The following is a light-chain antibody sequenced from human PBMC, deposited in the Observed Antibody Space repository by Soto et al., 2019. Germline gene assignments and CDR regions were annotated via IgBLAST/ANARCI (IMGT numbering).Light chain of an antibody. J-gene: IGLJ1*01. V-gene: IGLV2-23*02. CDR1: SSDVGSYNF. CDR3: CSYAGSSAYV. CDR2: EVT. Sequence: QSALTQPASVSGSPGQSITISCTGTSSDVGSYNFVSWYQHHPGKAPTLMIYEVTKRPSGVSNRFSGSKSSNTASLTISGLQAEDEADYYCCSYAGSSAYVFGTGTKVTVL.